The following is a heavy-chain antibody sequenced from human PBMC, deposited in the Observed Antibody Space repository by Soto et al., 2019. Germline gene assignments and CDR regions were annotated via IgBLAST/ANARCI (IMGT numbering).Heavy chain of an antibody. CDR2: ISSTTNYI. CDR3: ARESEDLTSNFDY. V-gene: IGHV3-21*06. CDR1: GFTFTRYS. J-gene: IGHJ4*02. Sequence: GGSLRLSCAASGFTFTRYSMNWVRQAPGKGLEWVSSISSTTNYIYYGDSMKGRFTISRDNAKNSLYLEMNSLGAEDTAVYYCARESEDLTSNFDYWGQGTLVTVPQ.